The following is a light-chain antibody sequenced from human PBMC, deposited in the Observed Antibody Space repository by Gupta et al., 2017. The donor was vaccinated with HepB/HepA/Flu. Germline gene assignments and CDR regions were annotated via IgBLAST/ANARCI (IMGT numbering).Light chain of an antibody. CDR1: QSLLNTNGYNY. CDR3: GQSLQNLCS. V-gene: IGKV2-28*01. J-gene: IGKJ2*04. Sequence: DIVMTQSPLSLPVTPGEPASISCRSSQSLLNTNGYNYLDWYLQKPGQSPQLLIYLGSNRASGVPDRFSGSGSGTDFTLKISRVEAEDVGVYYCGQSLQNLCSFGQGTKFDIK. CDR2: LGS.